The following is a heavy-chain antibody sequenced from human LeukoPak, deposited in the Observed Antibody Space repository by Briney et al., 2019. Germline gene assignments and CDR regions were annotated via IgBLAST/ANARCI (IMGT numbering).Heavy chain of an antibody. Sequence: GGSLRLSCAGSGFTLKSYSLSWVRQAPGKGLEWVSSISSTSAYIYYADSVKGRFTISRDNAKNSLYLQMNSLRAEDTAVYYCARDPRAGIDYWGQGTLVTVSS. J-gene: IGHJ4*02. V-gene: IGHV3-21*01. CDR2: ISSTSAYI. CDR3: ARDPRAGIDY. D-gene: IGHD3-10*01. CDR1: GFTLKSYS.